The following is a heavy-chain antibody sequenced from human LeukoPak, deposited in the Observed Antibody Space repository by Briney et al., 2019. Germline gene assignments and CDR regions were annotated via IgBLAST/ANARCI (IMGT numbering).Heavy chain of an antibody. CDR1: GYTFTSYD. J-gene: IGHJ5*02. Sequence: ASVTVSCKASGYTFTSYDINWVRQATGQGLEWMGWMNPNSDNTGYAQKFQGRVTMTRNTSISTAYMELSSLRSEDTAVYYCAQRGWDCSGGSCYLGPFDPWGQGTLVTVSS. D-gene: IGHD2-15*01. CDR3: AQRGWDCSGGSCYLGPFDP. CDR2: MNPNSDNT. V-gene: IGHV1-8*01.